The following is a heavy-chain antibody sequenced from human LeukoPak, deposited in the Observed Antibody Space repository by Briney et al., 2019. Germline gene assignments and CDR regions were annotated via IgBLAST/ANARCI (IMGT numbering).Heavy chain of an antibody. CDR1: GFTFSSYA. V-gene: IGHV3-23*01. D-gene: IGHD6-19*01. Sequence: GGSLRLSCAASGFTFSSYAMSWVRQAPGKGLEWVSAISGSGGSTYYADSVKGRFTISRDNSKNTLYLQMNSLRAEDTAVYYCARYSSGWYSPFDYWGQGTLVTVSS. CDR2: ISGSGGST. J-gene: IGHJ4*02. CDR3: ARYSSGWYSPFDY.